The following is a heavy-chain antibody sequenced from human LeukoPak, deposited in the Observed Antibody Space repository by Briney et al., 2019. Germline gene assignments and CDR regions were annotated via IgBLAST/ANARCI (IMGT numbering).Heavy chain of an antibody. J-gene: IGHJ5*02. V-gene: IGHV4-30-2*01. CDR1: GGSISSGDFS. Sequence: SQTLSLTCTVSGGSISSGDFSWNWLRQPPGKGLEWIGYIYHSGSTYYNPSLKSRVTISVDRSKNQFSLKLSSVTASDTAVYYCARGARQQQLVDWFDPWGQGTLVSVSS. D-gene: IGHD6-13*01. CDR2: IYHSGST. CDR3: ARGARQQQLVDWFDP.